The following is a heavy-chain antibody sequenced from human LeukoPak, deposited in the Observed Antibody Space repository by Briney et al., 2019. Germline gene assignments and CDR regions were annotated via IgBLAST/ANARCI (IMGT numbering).Heavy chain of an antibody. J-gene: IGHJ2*01. CDR1: GGSISSSSYY. CDR3: ARPRGDGVPDWYFDL. D-gene: IGHD3-10*01. Sequence: ASETLSLTCTVSGGSISSSSYYWGWIRQPPGKGLEWIGSIYYSGSTYYNPSLKSRVTISVDTSKNQFSLKLSSVTAADTAVYYCARPRGDGVPDWYFDLWGRGTLVTVSS. CDR2: IYYSGST. V-gene: IGHV4-39*01.